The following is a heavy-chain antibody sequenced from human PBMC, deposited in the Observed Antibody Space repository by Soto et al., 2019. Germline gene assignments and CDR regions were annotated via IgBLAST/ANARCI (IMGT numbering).Heavy chain of an antibody. J-gene: IGHJ3*02. V-gene: IGHV1-46*01. CDR3: VLTKSVDVNIVAIGAFDI. CDR2: INPSGGST. D-gene: IGHD5-12*01. Sequence: ASVKVSCKASGYTFTSYYMHWVRQAPGQGLEKKGIINPSGGSTSYAQKFQGRVTMTRDTSTSTVYMELSSLRSEDTAVYYFVLTKSVDVNIVAIGAFDIWGQGTMVTVSS. CDR1: GYTFTSYY.